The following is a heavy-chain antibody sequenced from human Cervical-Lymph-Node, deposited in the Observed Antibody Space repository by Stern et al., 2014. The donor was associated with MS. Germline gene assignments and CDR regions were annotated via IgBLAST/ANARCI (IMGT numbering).Heavy chain of an antibody. J-gene: IGHJ4*02. CDR3: ARDSGGVVAATPLDY. CDR1: GYTFTSYA. V-gene: IGHV1-3*01. CDR2: INAGNGNT. Sequence: QVQLMQSGAEVKKPGASVKVSCKASGYTFTSYAMHWVRQAPGQRLEWMGWINAGNGNTKYSQKFQGRVTITRDTSASTAYMELSSLRSEDTAVYYCARDSGGVVAATPLDYWGQGTLVTVSS. D-gene: IGHD2-15*01.